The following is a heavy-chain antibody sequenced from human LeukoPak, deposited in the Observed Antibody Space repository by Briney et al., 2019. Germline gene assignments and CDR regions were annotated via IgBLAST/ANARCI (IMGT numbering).Heavy chain of an antibody. CDR1: GGSISSGGYY. D-gene: IGHD5-12*01. J-gene: IGHJ2*01. CDR3: ARGGGGYSWYFDL. V-gene: IGHV4-31*03. Sequence: PSETLSLTCTVSGGSISSGGYYWSWIRQHPGKGLEWIGYIYYSGSTYYTPSLKNRVTISVATSKNQFSLRLSSVAAVDTAVYYCARGGGGYSWYFDLWGRGTLVTVSS. CDR2: IYYSGST.